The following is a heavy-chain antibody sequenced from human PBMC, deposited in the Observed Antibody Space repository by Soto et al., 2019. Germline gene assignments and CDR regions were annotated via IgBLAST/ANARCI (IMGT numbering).Heavy chain of an antibody. Sequence: GESLKISCKGSGYIFTDHCIVWVRQMAGKGLEWVGIICPGYSNIIYSPSVQGRVTISADMSISTAYLQWSSLKASDTAIYYCAATTIAVGGSGYYGLDVWGQGTTVTVSS. D-gene: IGHD6-19*01. CDR1: GYIFTDHC. CDR2: ICPGYSNI. J-gene: IGHJ6*02. V-gene: IGHV5-51*01. CDR3: AATTIAVGGSGYYGLDV.